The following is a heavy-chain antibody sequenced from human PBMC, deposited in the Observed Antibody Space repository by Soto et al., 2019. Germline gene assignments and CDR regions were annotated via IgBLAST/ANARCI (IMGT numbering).Heavy chain of an antibody. CDR3: ARASIHSSGWYWPIYYFDY. J-gene: IGHJ4*02. D-gene: IGHD6-19*01. CDR1: GFSLSNARMG. V-gene: IGHV2-26*01. CDR2: IFSNDET. Sequence: HVTLKQSGPVLVKPTETLTLTCTVSGFSLSNARMGVSWIRQPPGKALECLGHIFSNDETSYTKSLKSRLSISKDTSKSQVVLIMANIDPVDTATYVCARASIHSSGWYWPIYYFDYWGQGTLVTVSS.